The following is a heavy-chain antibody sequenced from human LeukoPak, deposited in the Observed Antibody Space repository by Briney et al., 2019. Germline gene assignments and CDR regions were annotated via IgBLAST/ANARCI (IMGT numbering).Heavy chain of an antibody. CDR1: GGSFSGYY. V-gene: IGHV4-34*01. CDR2: INHSGST. Sequence: SETLSLTCAVYGGSFSGYYWSWIRQPPGKGLEWIGEINHSGSTNYNPSLKSRVTISVDTSKNQFSLKLSSVTAADTAVYYCARGWYYYGSGSYQRPFDYWGQGTLVTVSS. CDR3: ARGWYYYGSGSYQRPFDY. J-gene: IGHJ4*02. D-gene: IGHD3-10*01.